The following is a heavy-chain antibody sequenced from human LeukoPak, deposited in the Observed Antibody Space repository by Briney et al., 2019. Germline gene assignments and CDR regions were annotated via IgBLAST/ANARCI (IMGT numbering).Heavy chain of an antibody. D-gene: IGHD6-19*01. Sequence: PGGSLRLSCAASGFTVSTYAMSWVRQAPGKGLEWVSGISGSGGRTYYADSVKGRFTISRDNSKNTLYLQMNRLRAEDTAVYYCAKDQGDYSSGWSISDYWGQGSLVTVSS. CDR3: AKDQGDYSSGWSISDY. J-gene: IGHJ4*02. CDR1: GFTVSTYA. V-gene: IGHV3-23*01. CDR2: ISGSGGRT.